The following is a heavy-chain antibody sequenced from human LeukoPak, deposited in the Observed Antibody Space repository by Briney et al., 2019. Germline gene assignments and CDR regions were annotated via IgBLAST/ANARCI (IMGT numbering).Heavy chain of an antibody. CDR2: INHSGST. CDR3: ARRFDSSTLYYLDY. CDR1: GGSFSGYY. D-gene: IGHD6-13*01. J-gene: IGHJ4*02. V-gene: IGHV4-34*01. Sequence: PSETLSLTCAVYGGSFSGYYWSWIRQPPGKGLEWIGEINHSGSTNYNPSLKSRVTISVDTSKNQFSLKLSSVTAADTAVYYCARRFDSSTLYYLDYWGQGTLVTVSS.